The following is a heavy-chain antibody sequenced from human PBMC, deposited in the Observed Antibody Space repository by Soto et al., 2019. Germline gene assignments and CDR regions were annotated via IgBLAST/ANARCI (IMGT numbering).Heavy chain of an antibody. CDR2: ISSSGSTI. V-gene: IGHV3-48*02. Sequence: EVQLVESGGGVVQPGGSLRLSCAASGVTFSSYSMNWVRQAPGKGLEWVSYISSSGSTIYDADSVRGRFTISRDNAKNSLSLQMNSLRDEDTAVYYCARAGYRSVDYWGQGTLVTVSS. J-gene: IGHJ4*02. CDR1: GVTFSSYS. D-gene: IGHD3-3*01. CDR3: ARAGYRSVDY.